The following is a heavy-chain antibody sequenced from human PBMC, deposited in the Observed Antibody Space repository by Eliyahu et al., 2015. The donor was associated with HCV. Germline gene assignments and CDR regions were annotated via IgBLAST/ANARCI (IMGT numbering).Heavy chain of an antibody. V-gene: IGHV1-18*01. CDR2: ISVLTGNT. D-gene: IGHD3-22*01. J-gene: IGHJ4*02. CDR3: ARECANYYDISGYYYPQ. Sequence: QVQLVQSGAEVKKPGASVKVSCAVSGYTFTSYGITWVRQAPGQGLEWMGWISVLTGNTNYAQKFQGRVTMTTNTSTSTAYMELRSLRSDDTAMYYCARECANYYDISGYYYPQWGQGTLVTVSS. CDR1: GYTFTSYG.